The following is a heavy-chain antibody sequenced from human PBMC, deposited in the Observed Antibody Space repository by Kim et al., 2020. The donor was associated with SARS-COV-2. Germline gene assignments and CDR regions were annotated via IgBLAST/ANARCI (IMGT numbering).Heavy chain of an antibody. Sequence: GSESYYEVSVKGRITISRDNAKNSLYLQKNSLRVEDTAVYYCARSVFGDNYWGQGTLGRVSS. CDR2: GSES. D-gene: IGHD3-10*02. V-gene: IGHV3-7*01. CDR3: ARSVFGDNY. J-gene: IGHJ4*02.